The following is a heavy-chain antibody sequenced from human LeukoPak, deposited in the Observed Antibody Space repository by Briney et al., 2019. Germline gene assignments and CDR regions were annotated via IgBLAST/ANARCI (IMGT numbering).Heavy chain of an antibody. D-gene: IGHD3-16*02. Sequence: ASVKVSCKASGYTFTGYYMHWVRQAPGQGLEWMGWINPNSGVTYYAQKFLGRVSMTRDTSISTAYMEVSRLRSDDSALYYCARLSTPNLYYFDYWGQGTLVTVSS. CDR3: ARLSTPNLYYFDY. CDR2: INPNSGVT. CDR1: GYTFTGYY. V-gene: IGHV1-2*02. J-gene: IGHJ4*02.